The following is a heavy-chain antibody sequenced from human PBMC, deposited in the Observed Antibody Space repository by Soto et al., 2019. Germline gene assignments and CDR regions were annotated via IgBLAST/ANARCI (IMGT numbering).Heavy chain of an antibody. J-gene: IGHJ6*02. Sequence: GASVKVSCKASGGTFSSYAISWVRQAPGQGLEWMGGIIPIFGAANYAQKFQGRVTITADKSTSTAYMELSSLRSEDTAVYYCARVPGLMVRESYYYYGMDVWGQGTTVTVSS. V-gene: IGHV1-69*06. CDR3: ARVPGLMVRESYYYYGMDV. CDR2: IIPIFGAA. D-gene: IGHD3-10*01. CDR1: GGTFSSYA.